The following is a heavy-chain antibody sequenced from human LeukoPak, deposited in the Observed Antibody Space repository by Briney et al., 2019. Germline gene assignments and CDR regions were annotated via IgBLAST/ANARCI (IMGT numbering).Heavy chain of an antibody. J-gene: IGHJ6*03. V-gene: IGHV3-23*01. CDR3: AKVPMGYDFGRSYMDV. D-gene: IGHD3-3*01. CDR1: GFTFSSYA. CDR2: ISGGGTT. Sequence: PGGSLRLSCAASGFTFSSYAMSWVRQAPGKGLEWVSTISGGGTTYYADSVKGRFTISRDNSKNTLYLQMNSLRAKDTAVYYCAKVPMGYDFGRSYMDVWGKGTTVTVSS.